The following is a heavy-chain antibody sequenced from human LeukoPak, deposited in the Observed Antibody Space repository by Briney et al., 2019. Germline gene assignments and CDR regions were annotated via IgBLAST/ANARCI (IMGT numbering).Heavy chain of an antibody. Sequence: SETLSLTCTVSGGSISSYYWSWIRQPPGKGLEWIGYIYYSGSTNYNPSLKGRVTISVDTSKNQFSLKLSSVTAADTAVYYCARQPAAGNPFDYWGQGTLVTVSS. J-gene: IGHJ4*02. CDR1: GGSISSYY. CDR2: IYYSGST. V-gene: IGHV4-59*08. CDR3: ARQPAAGNPFDY. D-gene: IGHD6-13*01.